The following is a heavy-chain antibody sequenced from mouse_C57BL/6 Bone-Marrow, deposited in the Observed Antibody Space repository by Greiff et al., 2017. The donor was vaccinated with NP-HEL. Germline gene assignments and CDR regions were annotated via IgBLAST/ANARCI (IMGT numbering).Heavy chain of an antibody. Sequence: DVKLVESGGGLVKPGGSLKLSCAASGFTFSSYAMSWVRQTPEKRLEWVATISDGGSYTYYPDNVKGRFTISRDNAKNNLYLQMSHLKSEDTAMYYCAREIGYYGSSYDFDYWGQGTTLTVSS. CDR3: AREIGYYGSSYDFDY. J-gene: IGHJ2*01. D-gene: IGHD1-1*01. CDR1: GFTFSSYA. CDR2: ISDGGSYT. V-gene: IGHV5-4*03.